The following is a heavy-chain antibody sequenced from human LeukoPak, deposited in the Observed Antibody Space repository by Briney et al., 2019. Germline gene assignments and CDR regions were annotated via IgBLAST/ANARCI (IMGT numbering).Heavy chain of an antibody. D-gene: IGHD6-6*01. J-gene: IGHJ4*02. CDR1: GESFNTSY. V-gene: IGHV4-34*01. CDR2: INHSGRA. Sequence: SETLFLTCTFHGESFNTSYWTWIRQPPGKGLEWIGDINHSGRANYNPSLKSRVSISVDMSRHEFTLKLTSVTAADTAVFYCARARSLTVRPFDYWSQGTLVTVSS. CDR3: ARARSLTVRPFDY.